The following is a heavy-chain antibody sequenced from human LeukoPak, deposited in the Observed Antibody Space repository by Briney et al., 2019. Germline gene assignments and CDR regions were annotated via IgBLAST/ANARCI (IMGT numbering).Heavy chain of an antibody. CDR2: IYYSGST. Sequence: SETLSLTCTVSGGSISSYYWSWIRQPPGEGLEWIGYIYYSGSTNYNPSLKSRVTISVDTSKNQFSLKLSSVTAADTAVYYCARDRAVAGISYYYGMDVWGQGTTVTVSS. CDR1: GGSISSYY. CDR3: ARDRAVAGISYYYGMDV. D-gene: IGHD6-19*01. J-gene: IGHJ6*02. V-gene: IGHV4-59*01.